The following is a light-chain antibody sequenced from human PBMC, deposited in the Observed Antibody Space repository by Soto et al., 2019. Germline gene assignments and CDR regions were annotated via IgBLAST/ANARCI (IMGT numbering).Light chain of an antibody. CDR3: QQYNDWPSIT. J-gene: IGKJ5*01. Sequence: EIEMTQSPATLSVSPGEGATLSCRASQSVSSYLAWYQQKPGQAPRLLIYGASTRAAGIPARFSGSGSGTEFTLPISSLQSEDFAAYYCQQYNDWPSITFGQGTRLEIK. CDR1: QSVSSY. CDR2: GAS. V-gene: IGKV3-15*01.